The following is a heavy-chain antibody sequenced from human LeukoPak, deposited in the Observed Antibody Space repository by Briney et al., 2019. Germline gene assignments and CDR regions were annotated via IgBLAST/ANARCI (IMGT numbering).Heavy chain of an antibody. Sequence: GGSLRLSCAVSGFTFSSNSMNWVRQAPGKGLEWVSFFYRGDSTYYAESVRGRFTISRDNSKNTLYLLMNSLIPEDTAVYYCAREVVSIPSYFDSWGQGTLVTVSS. D-gene: IGHD2-21*01. J-gene: IGHJ4*02. CDR3: AREVVSIPSYFDS. CDR1: GFTFSSNS. CDR2: FYRGDST. V-gene: IGHV3-53*01.